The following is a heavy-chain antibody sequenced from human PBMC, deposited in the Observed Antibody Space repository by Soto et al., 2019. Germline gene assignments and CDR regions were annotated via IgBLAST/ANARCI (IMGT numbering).Heavy chain of an antibody. V-gene: IGHV4-34*01. D-gene: IGHD6-19*01. Sequence: ETLSLTCAVYGGSFSGHYWSWIRQSPGKGLEWIGEINHRGNIKQNPSLKSQVTISVDTSKNQFSLKLSSVTAADTAVYYCARQDLDSSGLRDYYYGMDVWGQGTTVTVSS. CDR2: INHRGNI. CDR3: ARQDLDSSGLRDYYYGMDV. CDR1: GGSFSGHY. J-gene: IGHJ6*02.